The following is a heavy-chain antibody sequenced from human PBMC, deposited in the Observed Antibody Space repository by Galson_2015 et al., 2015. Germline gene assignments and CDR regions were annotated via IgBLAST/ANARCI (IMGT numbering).Heavy chain of an antibody. CDR1: GFSFHNFD. CDR2: ISRGGDTT. D-gene: IGHD5-12*01. V-gene: IGHV3-64D*08. CDR3: VKERRSGYDNFDS. Sequence: SLRLSCAASGFSFHNFDMYWVRQAPGKGLDFVAGISRGGDTTYLEDSVKGRFTISRDNSKNTLFFQMSNLRTDDTAMYYCVKERRSGYDNFDSWGQGVLVLVSS. J-gene: IGHJ4*02.